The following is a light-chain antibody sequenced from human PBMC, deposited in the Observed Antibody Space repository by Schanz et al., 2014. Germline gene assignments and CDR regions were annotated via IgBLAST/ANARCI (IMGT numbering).Light chain of an antibody. CDR1: QSVNSN. CDR3: QQYNNWLTT. CDR2: GAS. J-gene: IGKJ1*01. V-gene: IGKV3-15*01. Sequence: IVMTQSPATLSVSPGERASLSCRASQSVNSNLAWYQQKPGQAPRLLIYGASTRATGIPARFSGSGSGSGFTLTISSLQSEDVAVYYCQQYNNWLTTFGQGTRVEIK.